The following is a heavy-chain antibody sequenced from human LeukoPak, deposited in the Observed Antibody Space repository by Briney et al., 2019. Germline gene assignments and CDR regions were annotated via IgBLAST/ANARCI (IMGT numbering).Heavy chain of an antibody. CDR2: ISGSTTYT. V-gene: IGHV3-11*03. D-gene: IGHD6-13*01. CDR1: GFTFSDYY. Sequence: GGSLRLSCAASGFTFSDYYMSWIRQPPGKGLEWVSYISGSTTYTNYADSVRGRFTISRDNSKNSLYLQMNSLRAEDTAVYYCARQGQQLSTPFDYWGQGTLVTVSS. J-gene: IGHJ4*02. CDR3: ARQGQQLSTPFDY.